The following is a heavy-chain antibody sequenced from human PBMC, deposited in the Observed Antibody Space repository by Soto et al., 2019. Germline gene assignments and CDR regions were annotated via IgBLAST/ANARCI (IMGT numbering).Heavy chain of an antibody. CDR3: ARHHGTYYDAFDI. CDR1: GGSVSSSTYY. V-gene: IGHV4-39*01. CDR2: FYYSGST. D-gene: IGHD1-1*01. J-gene: IGHJ3*02. Sequence: QLQLQESGPGLVKPSETLSLTCTVAGGSVSSSTYYWGWIRQPPGKGLEWIATFYYSGSTYHNPSLNSRVTNSADTSKNQFSLKLSSVTATDTAVYYCARHHGTYYDAFDIWGQGTMVTVSS.